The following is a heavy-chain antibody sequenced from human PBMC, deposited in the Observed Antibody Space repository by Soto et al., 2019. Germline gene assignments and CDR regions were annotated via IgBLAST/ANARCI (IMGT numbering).Heavy chain of an antibody. CDR3: ARRSAVTTASVDY. D-gene: IGHD4-17*01. CDR1: GYSFISYW. V-gene: IGHV5-51*01. J-gene: IGHJ4*02. Sequence: PGEFLKISCKGSGYSFISYWIGWVRQMPGKGLEWMGIIYPGDSDTRYSPSFQGQVTISADKSISTAYLQWSSLKASDTAMYYCARRSAVTTASVDYWGQGTLVTVSS. CDR2: IYPGDSDT.